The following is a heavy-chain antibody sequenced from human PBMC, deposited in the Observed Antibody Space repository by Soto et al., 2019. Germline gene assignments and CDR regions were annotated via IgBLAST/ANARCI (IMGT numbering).Heavy chain of an antibody. Sequence: PGGSLRVSCAASGVSFSGSAMLWVRQASGKGLEWVGRIRSRANSYATTYAASVKGRFTISRDHSENTASLHMNSLKTEDTAVYYCTTRDNDKLVDYSAQG. V-gene: IGHV3-73*01. J-gene: IGHJ4*02. D-gene: IGHD3-9*01. CDR1: GVSFSGSA. CDR2: IRSRANSYAT. CDR3: TTRDNDKLVDY.